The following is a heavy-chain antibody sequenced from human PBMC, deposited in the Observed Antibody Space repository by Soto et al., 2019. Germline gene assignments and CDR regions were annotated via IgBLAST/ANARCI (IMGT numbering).Heavy chain of an antibody. CDR1: ADSSSFTNSY. CDR3: ARHRIEVVWRGFDF. Sequence: SETLSLTCTVSADSSSFTNSYWGWIRQPPGKGLQWIGSSSYNGGTFYNPSLKGRVVISFDTSKKQSSLQVTSVTAADTAVYFCARHRIEVVWRGFDFWGQGSPVTVSS. V-gene: IGHV4-39*01. CDR2: SSYNGGT. J-gene: IGHJ4*02. D-gene: IGHD3-10*01.